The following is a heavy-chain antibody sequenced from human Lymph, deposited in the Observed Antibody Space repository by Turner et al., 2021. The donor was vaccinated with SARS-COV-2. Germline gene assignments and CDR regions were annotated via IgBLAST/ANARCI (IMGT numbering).Heavy chain of an antibody. CDR3: ARDRDSSGWVDY. J-gene: IGHJ4*02. D-gene: IGHD3-22*01. V-gene: IGHV3-30*04. CDR1: GFTFSSHA. CDR2: ISYDGSDK. Sequence: QVQLVESGGGVVQPGRYLRLSCAAHGFTFSSHAMHWVRQAPGKGLEWVAFISYDGSDKYYADSVKGRFTFSRDNSKNTLYLQMNSLRAEDTAVYYCARDRDSSGWVDYWGQGTLVTVSS.